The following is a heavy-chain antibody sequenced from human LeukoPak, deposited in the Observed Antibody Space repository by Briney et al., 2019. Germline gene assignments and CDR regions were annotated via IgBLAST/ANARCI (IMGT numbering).Heavy chain of an antibody. Sequence: PGGSLRLSCAASGFTFSSYSMNWVRQAPGKGLEWVSYISSSSSTIYYADSVKGRFTISRDNAKNSLYLQMNSLRAEDTAVYYCARDQLNLYCSSTSCYEAPGGYFDPWGQGTLVTVSS. CDR3: ARDQLNLYCSSTSCYEAPGGYFDP. CDR2: ISSSSSTI. CDR1: GFTFSSYS. J-gene: IGHJ5*02. V-gene: IGHV3-48*01. D-gene: IGHD2-2*01.